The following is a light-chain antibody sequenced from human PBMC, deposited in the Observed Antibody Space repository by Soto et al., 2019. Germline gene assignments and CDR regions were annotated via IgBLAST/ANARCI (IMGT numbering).Light chain of an antibody. V-gene: IGKV1D-13*01. Sequence: AIKLTQSPSSLSASVGDRATITCRASQGVSSYLAWYQQKPGTAPKLLIYDASDLATGVPSRFSGSGSGTDFTLTISSLQPEDFATYYCQQYNNYPLTFGQGTRLEIK. CDR2: DAS. J-gene: IGKJ1*01. CDR1: QGVSSY. CDR3: QQYNNYPLT.